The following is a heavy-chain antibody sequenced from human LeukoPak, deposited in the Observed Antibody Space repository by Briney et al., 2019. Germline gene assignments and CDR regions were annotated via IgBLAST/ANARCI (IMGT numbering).Heavy chain of an antibody. CDR2: IKHDGSEK. Sequence: GGSLRLSCADSGFTFKSYWMGWVRQTPGKGLEWVANIKHDGSEKYYVDSVEGRFTISRDNAKNSLFLQMNSLRAEDTAVYYCARDSGHTGYDLLDYWGQGTLVTVSS. CDR1: GFTFKSYW. V-gene: IGHV3-7*01. CDR3: ARDSGHTGYDLLDY. J-gene: IGHJ4*02. D-gene: IGHD5-12*01.